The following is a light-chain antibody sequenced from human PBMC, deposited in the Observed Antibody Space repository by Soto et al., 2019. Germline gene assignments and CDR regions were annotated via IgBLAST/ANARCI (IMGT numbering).Light chain of an antibody. CDR1: QTISSW. Sequence: DIQMTQSPSTLSGTVGDRVTITCRASQTISSWLAWYQQKPGKAPKLLIYKASTLKSGVPSRFSGSGSGTDFTLTISSLQPEDFVTYYCQQSYSTPWTFGQGTKVDI. V-gene: IGKV1-5*03. CDR3: QQSYSTPWT. CDR2: KAS. J-gene: IGKJ1*01.